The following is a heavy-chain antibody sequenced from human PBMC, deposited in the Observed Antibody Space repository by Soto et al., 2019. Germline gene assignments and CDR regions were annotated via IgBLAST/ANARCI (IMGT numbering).Heavy chain of an antibody. D-gene: IGHD2-21*01. J-gene: IGHJ3*02. CDR3: ARDQVINQPNDAFDI. CDR2: IYYSGST. V-gene: IGHV4-59*01. Sequence: SETLSLTCTVSGGSISSYYWSWIRQPPGKGLEWIGYIYYSGSTNYNPSLKSRVTISVDTSKNQFSLKLSSVTAADTAVYYCARDQVINQPNDAFDIWGQGTTVTVSS. CDR1: GGSISSYY.